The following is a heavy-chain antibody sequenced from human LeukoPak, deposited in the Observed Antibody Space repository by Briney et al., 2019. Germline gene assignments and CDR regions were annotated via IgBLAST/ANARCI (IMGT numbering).Heavy chain of an antibody. CDR3: ARDGPNYYDSRNAFDI. CDR2: IRYDGSNK. V-gene: IGHV3-30*02. CDR1: GFTFSSYG. D-gene: IGHD3-22*01. Sequence: GGSLRLSCAASGFTFSSYGMHWVRQAPGKGLEWVAFIRYDGSNKYYADSVKGRFTISRDNSKNTLYLQMNSLRTEDTAVYYCARDGPNYYDSRNAFDIWGQGTMVTVSS. J-gene: IGHJ3*02.